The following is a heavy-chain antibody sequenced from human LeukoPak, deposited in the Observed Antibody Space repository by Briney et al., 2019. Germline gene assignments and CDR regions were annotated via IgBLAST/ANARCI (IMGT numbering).Heavy chain of an antibody. D-gene: IGHD2/OR15-2a*01. Sequence: SRGSTNYTPSLTSRVTMSLDTSKNQFSLNLRSVTAADTAVYYCARARNPTLTFSYYYMDVWGEGTTVAVS. J-gene: IGHJ6*03. V-gene: IGHV4-59*01. CDR2: SRGST. CDR3: ARARNPTLTFSYYYMDV.